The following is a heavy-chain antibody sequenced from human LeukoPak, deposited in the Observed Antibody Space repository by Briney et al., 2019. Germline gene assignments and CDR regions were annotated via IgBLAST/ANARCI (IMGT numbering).Heavy chain of an antibody. V-gene: IGHV1-69*04. CDR3: ARGPFSP. Sequence: ASVKVSCKASGGTFSSYAISWVRQAPGQGLEWMVRIIPILGIANYAQKFHGRVTITAEKTTSTAYMELSSLRSEDTAVYYCARGPFSPWGQGTLVTVSS. CDR1: GGTFSSYA. J-gene: IGHJ5*02. CDR2: IIPILGIA.